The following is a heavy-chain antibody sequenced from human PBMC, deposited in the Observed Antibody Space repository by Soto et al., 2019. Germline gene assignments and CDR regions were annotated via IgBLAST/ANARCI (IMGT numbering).Heavy chain of an antibody. CDR3: AHRLIGGAFDI. D-gene: IGHD3-16*02. Sequence: GLDLEWLALIYWDDDKRYSPSLKSRLTITKDTSKNQVVLTMTNMDPVDTATYYCAHRLIGGAFDIWGQGTMVTVSS. CDR2: IYWDDDK. J-gene: IGHJ3*02. V-gene: IGHV2-5*02.